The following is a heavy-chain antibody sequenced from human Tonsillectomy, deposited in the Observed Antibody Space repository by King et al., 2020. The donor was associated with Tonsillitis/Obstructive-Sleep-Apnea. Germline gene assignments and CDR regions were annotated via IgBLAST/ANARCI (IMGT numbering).Heavy chain of an antibody. CDR2: IYSGGST. Sequence: VQLVESGGGLVQPGGSLRLSCAASGFIVSRNYMSWVRQAPGKGLEWVSVIYSGGSTYYADSVRGRFTISRDNSKNTLYLQMNSLRAEDTAFYYCARSYCSGGSCYGSEYFQHWGQGTLVTVSS. CDR3: ARSYCSGGSCYGSEYFQH. CDR1: GFIVSRNY. J-gene: IGHJ1*01. V-gene: IGHV3-66*01. D-gene: IGHD2-15*01.